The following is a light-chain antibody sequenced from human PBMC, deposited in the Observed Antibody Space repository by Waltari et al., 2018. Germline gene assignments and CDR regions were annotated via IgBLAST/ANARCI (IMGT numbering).Light chain of an antibody. V-gene: IGLV3-25*03. CDR2: RHT. CDR3: QSADDTGGRFL. CDR1: ELADKY. J-gene: IGLJ2*01. Sequence: SSGLTQPPAVSVSPGQTAITTCSGDELADKYIYWFQQKSVQAPVVVITRHTGRPPEIPERFSASDSGTTGTLVISGVQAEDEADYYCQSADDTGGRFLFGGGTKLTVL.